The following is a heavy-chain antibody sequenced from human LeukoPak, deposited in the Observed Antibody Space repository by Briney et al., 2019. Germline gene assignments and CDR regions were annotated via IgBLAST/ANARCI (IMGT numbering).Heavy chain of an antibody. CDR1: GFTFSSYA. Sequence: GGSLRLSCAASGFTFSSYAMHWVRQAPGKGLEWVAVISYDGSNKYYADSVKGRFTISRDNSKNTLYLQMNSLRPEDTAVYYCASGPVPAAYMDVWGKGTTVTVSS. D-gene: IGHD2-2*01. CDR3: ASGPVPAAYMDV. CDR2: ISYDGSNK. J-gene: IGHJ6*03. V-gene: IGHV3-30-3*01.